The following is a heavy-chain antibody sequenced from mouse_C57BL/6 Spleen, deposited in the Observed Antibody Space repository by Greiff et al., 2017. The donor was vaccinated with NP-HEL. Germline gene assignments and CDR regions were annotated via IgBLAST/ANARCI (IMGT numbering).Heavy chain of an antibody. Sequence: EVQLQQSGPELVKPGASVKISCKASGYSFTGYYMNWVKQSPEKSLEWIGEINPSTGGTTYNQKFKAKATLTVDKSSSTAYMQLKSLTSEDSAVYYCARSPTLRFDYWGQGTTLTVSS. CDR1: GYSFTGYY. V-gene: IGHV1-42*01. J-gene: IGHJ2*01. D-gene: IGHD2-10*01. CDR3: ARSPTLRFDY. CDR2: INPSTGGT.